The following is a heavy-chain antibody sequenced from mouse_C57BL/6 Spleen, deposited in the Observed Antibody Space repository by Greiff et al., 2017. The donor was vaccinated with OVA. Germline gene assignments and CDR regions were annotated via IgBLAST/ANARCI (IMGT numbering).Heavy chain of an antibody. D-gene: IGHD1-1*01. J-gene: IGHJ4*01. CDR1: GYTFTSYW. CDR2: IDPSDSET. CDR3: ARRGYYGSSYYYAMDY. V-gene: IGHV1-52*01. Sequence: VQLQQSGAELVRPGSSVKLSCKASGYTFTSYWMHWVKQRPIQGLEWIGNIDPSDSETHYNQKFKDKATLTVDKSSSTAYMQLSSLTSEDSAVYYCARRGYYGSSYYYAMDYWGQGTSVTVSS.